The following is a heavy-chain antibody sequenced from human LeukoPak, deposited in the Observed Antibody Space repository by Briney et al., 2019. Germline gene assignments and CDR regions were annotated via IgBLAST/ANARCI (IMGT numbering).Heavy chain of an antibody. CDR2: MNPNSGNT. J-gene: IGHJ4*02. CDR1: GYTFTSYD. D-gene: IGHD2-2*01. V-gene: IGHV1-8*01. Sequence: ASVKVSCKTSGYTFTSYDINWVRQATGQGLEWMGWMNPNSGNTGYAQKFQGRVTMTRNTSISTAYMELSSLRSEDTGVYYCARVVHRRCTSCYGYLDYWGQGTLVTVSS. CDR3: ARVVHRRCTSCYGYLDY.